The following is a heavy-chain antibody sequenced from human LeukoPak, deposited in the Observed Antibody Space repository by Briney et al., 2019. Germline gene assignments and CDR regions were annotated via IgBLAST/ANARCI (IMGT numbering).Heavy chain of an antibody. CDR1: GGSISSSSYY. CDR2: IYYSGSS. Sequence: SETLSLTCTVSGGSISSSSYYRGWIRQPPGKGLEWIGSIYYSGSSYYNPSLKSRVTISVDTSKNQFSLKLSSVTAADTAVYYCARLWGIGLDFDYWGQGTLVTVSS. CDR3: ARLWGIGLDFDY. D-gene: IGHD3-16*01. J-gene: IGHJ4*02. V-gene: IGHV4-39*01.